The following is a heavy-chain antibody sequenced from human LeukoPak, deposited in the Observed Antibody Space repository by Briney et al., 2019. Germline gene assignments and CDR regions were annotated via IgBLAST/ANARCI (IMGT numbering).Heavy chain of an antibody. D-gene: IGHD6-19*01. CDR1: GFTFSSYW. Sequence: GGSLRLSCAASGFTFSSYWMNWARQAPGKGLEWVASINHNGNVNYYVDSVKGRFTISRDNAKNSLILQMNSLRDEDTAVYYCARRSNSGWYYFDYWGQGTRVTVSS. CDR3: ARRSNSGWYYFDY. V-gene: IGHV3-7*01. CDR2: INHNGNVN. J-gene: IGHJ4*02.